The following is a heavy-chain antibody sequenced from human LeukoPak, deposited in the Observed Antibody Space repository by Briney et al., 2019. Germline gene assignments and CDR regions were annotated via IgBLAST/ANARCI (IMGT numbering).Heavy chain of an antibody. D-gene: IGHD1-14*01. Sequence: PGGSLRLSCAASGFTFSSYWMSWVRQAPGKGLEWVANIKQGGSEKYYVDSVKGRFTIPRDNAKNSLYLQMNSLRAEDTALYYCARDRGNQRGYYYYYMDVWGKGTTVTVSS. CDR3: ARDRGNQRGYYYYYMDV. V-gene: IGHV3-7*01. J-gene: IGHJ6*03. CDR2: IKQGGSEK. CDR1: GFTFSSYW.